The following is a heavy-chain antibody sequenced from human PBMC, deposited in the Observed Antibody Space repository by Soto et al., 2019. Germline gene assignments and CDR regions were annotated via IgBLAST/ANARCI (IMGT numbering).Heavy chain of an antibody. D-gene: IGHD4-17*01. J-gene: IGHJ4*02. CDR2: ISGSGGST. CDR3: AKLVRDDDGDFYYFDY. V-gene: IGHV3-23*01. Sequence: EVQLLETGGGLVQPGGSLRLSCAASGFTFSSYAMSWVRQAPGKGLEWVSAISGSGGSTYYADSVKGRFTISRDNSKNPLYLQMNSLRAEDTAVYYCAKLVRDDDGDFYYFDYWGQGTLVNVSS. CDR1: GFTFSSYA.